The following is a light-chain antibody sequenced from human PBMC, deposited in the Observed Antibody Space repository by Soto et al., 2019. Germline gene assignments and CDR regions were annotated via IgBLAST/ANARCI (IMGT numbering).Light chain of an antibody. V-gene: IGKV1-33*01. J-gene: IGKJ2*01. Sequence: DIQMTQSPSSLSASVGDRVTISCQASQDINTYLNWYQQKPGKAPNLLIYDSFNLETGVPSRLSRSGSGTDFTLTISSLQPEDIGTFYCQQYQNLPYTFGQGTKLEIK. CDR3: QQYQNLPYT. CDR2: DSF. CDR1: QDINTY.